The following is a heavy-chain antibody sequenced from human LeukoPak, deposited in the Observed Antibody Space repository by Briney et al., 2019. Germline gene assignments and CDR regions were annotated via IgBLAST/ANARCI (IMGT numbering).Heavy chain of an antibody. CDR3: AKLLGTATTYDS. J-gene: IGHJ4*02. D-gene: IGHD5-24*01. CDR2: INPDGSQK. Sequence: GGSLTLSCEASGFTFSGNWMSWVRQAPGKGLDWVASINPDGSQKLYADSVKGRFTISRDNTKSSLYLQMNSLGAEDTAMYYCAKLLGTATTYDSWGQGTRVTVSS. V-gene: IGHV3-7*01. CDR1: GFTFSGNW.